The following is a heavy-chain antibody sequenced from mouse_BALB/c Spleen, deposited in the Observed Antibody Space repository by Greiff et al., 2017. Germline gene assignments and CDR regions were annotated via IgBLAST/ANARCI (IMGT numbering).Heavy chain of an antibody. D-gene: IGHD2-4*01. J-gene: IGHJ4*01. CDR2: ISSGGSYT. Sequence: DVMLVESGGGLVKPGGSLKLSCAASGFTFSSYAMSWVRQSPEKRLEWVAEISSGGSYTYYPDTVTGRFTISRDNAKNTLYLEMSSLRSEDTAMYDCARDDYDDDSQYYYAMDYWGQGTSVTVSS. V-gene: IGHV5-9-4*01. CDR3: ARDDYDDDSQYYYAMDY. CDR1: GFTFSSYA.